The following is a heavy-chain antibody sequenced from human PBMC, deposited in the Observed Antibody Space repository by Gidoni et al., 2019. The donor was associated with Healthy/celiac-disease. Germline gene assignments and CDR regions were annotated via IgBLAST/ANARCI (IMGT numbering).Heavy chain of an antibody. J-gene: IGHJ4*02. Sequence: QVQLQESGPGLVKPSETLSLTCTVSGGSLSSYYWSWIRQPPGKGLEWIGYIYYSGSTNYNPSLKSRVTISVDTSKNQFSLKLSSVTAADTAVYYCARVEMATMDGVGFDYWGQGTLVTVSS. CDR1: GGSLSSYY. CDR2: IYYSGST. CDR3: ARVEMATMDGVGFDY. D-gene: IGHD5-12*01. V-gene: IGHV4-59*01.